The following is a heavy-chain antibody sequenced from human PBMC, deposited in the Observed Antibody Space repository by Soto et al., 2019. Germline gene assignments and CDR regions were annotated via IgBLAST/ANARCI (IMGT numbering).Heavy chain of an antibody. J-gene: IGHJ1*01. CDR1: GGTFSSYA. D-gene: IGHD2-8*01. CDR3: ARDPQRRYCTYGVCYPWAAEYFQL. Sequence: GASVKVSCKASGGTFSSYAISWVRQAPGQGLEWMGGIIPIFGTANYAQKFQGRVTITADESTSTAYMELSSLRSEDTAVYYCARDPQRRYCTYGVCYPWAAEYFQLWGQGTLVTVSS. CDR2: IIPIFGTA. V-gene: IGHV1-69*13.